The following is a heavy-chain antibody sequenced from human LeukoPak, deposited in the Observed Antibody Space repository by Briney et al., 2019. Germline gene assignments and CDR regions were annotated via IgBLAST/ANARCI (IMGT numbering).Heavy chain of an antibody. J-gene: IGHJ6*03. D-gene: IGHD6-19*01. CDR1: GFTFSSYW. V-gene: IGHV3-7*01. Sequence: GGSLRLSCAAYGFTFSSYWMSWVRQAPGKGLEWVANIKQDGSEKYYVDSVNGRFTISRDNAKNSLYLQMNSLRAEDTAVYYCARGIAVAQLYYYYMDVWGKGTTVTVSS. CDR3: ARGIAVAQLYYYYMDV. CDR2: IKQDGSEK.